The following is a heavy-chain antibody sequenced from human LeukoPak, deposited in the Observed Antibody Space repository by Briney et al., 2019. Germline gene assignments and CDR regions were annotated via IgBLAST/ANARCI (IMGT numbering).Heavy chain of an antibody. Sequence: ASVKVSCKASGYTFTGYYMHWVRQAPGQGLEWMGWINPNSGGTNYAQKFQGRVTMTRDTSISTAYMEPSRLRSDDTAVYYCARNQLPFQFHYYYYMDVWGKGTTVTVSS. CDR3: ARNQLPFQFHYYYYMDV. V-gene: IGHV1-2*02. D-gene: IGHD2-2*01. J-gene: IGHJ6*03. CDR1: GYTFTGYY. CDR2: INPNSGGT.